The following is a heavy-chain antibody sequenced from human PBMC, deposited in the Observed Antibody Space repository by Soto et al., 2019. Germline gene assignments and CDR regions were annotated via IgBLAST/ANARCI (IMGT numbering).Heavy chain of an antibody. J-gene: IGHJ6*02. V-gene: IGHV4-31*03. Sequence: SETLSLTCTVSGGSISSGGYYWSWIRQHPGKGLEWIGYIYYSGSTYYNPSLKSRVTISVDTSKSQFSLKLSSVTAADTAVYYCARDSLYGMGVWGQGTTVTVSS. CDR3: ARDSLYGMGV. CDR1: GGSISSGGYY. CDR2: IYYSGST.